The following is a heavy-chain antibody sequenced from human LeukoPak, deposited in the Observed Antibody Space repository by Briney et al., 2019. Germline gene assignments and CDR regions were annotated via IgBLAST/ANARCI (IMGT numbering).Heavy chain of an antibody. Sequence: ASVKVSCKASGYTFTSYSVTWVRQAPGQGLEWMGWIGANTGNTNYVQDFQGRVTMTVDTSTRTVYLELMRLRFDDTAVYYCAREVGIGTEGYFDSWGQGTLITVSS. J-gene: IGHJ4*02. CDR1: GYTFTSYS. D-gene: IGHD1-1*01. V-gene: IGHV1-18*04. CDR3: AREVGIGTEGYFDS. CDR2: IGANTGNT.